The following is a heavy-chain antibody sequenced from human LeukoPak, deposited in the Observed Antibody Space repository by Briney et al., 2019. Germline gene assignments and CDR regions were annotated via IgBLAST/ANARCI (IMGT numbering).Heavy chain of an antibody. J-gene: IGHJ4*02. Sequence: GGSLRLSCTASGFSFSGHWMHWARQLPGNGLVWVSRISPTGRTTSYADSVKGRFTVSRDNAKNTLYLQVNNLRAEDTAVYYCARGPNSNWSGLDFWGQGTLLTVSS. CDR2: ISPTGRTT. CDR1: GFSFSGHW. D-gene: IGHD6-6*01. CDR3: ARGPNSNWSGLDF. V-gene: IGHV3-74*01.